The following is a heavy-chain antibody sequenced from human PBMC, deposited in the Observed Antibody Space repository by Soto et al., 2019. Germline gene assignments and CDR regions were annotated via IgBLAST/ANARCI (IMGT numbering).Heavy chain of an antibody. J-gene: IGHJ5*02. D-gene: IGHD6-6*01. V-gene: IGHV1-46*01. Sequence: ASVKVSCKASGYTFTNYYMHWVRQAPGQGLEWMGIINPSGGSTSYAQKFQGRVTMTRDTSTSTVYMELSSLRSEDTAVYYCAREVASIAAPHNWFDPWGQGTLVTVSS. CDR3: AREVASIAAPHNWFDP. CDR2: INPSGGST. CDR1: GYTFTNYY.